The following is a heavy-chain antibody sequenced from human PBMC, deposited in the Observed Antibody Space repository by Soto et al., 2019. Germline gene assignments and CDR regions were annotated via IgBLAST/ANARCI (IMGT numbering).Heavy chain of an antibody. D-gene: IGHD5-18*01. CDR2: FEIGGSS. CDR3: ARLQSSYGYWFDP. Sequence: SETLSLTCSVSGYSISSYYWSWIRQPAGQGLEWIGRFEIGGSSNYNPSLKSRVTMSVDTSKNQVSLKLSSVTAADSAVYFCARLQSSYGYWFDPWGQGTLVTVSS. V-gene: IGHV4-4*07. CDR1: GYSISSYY. J-gene: IGHJ5*02.